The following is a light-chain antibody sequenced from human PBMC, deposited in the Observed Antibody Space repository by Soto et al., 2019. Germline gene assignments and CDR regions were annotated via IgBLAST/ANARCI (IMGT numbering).Light chain of an antibody. V-gene: IGLV2-14*01. Sequence: QSALTQPPSASGSPGQSVTISCTGTSSDVGGYNYVSWYQQYPGKAPKLMIYEVSKRPSGVSNRFSGSKSGNTASLTISGLQAEDEADYYCSSYTSSRAYVFGIGTKVTVL. CDR2: EVS. CDR1: SSDVGGYNY. CDR3: SSYTSSRAYV. J-gene: IGLJ1*01.